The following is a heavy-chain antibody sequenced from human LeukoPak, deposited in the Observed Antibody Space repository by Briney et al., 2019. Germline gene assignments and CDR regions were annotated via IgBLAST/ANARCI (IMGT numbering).Heavy chain of an antibody. D-gene: IGHD3-22*01. CDR2: INHSGST. J-gene: IGHJ5*02. V-gene: IGHV4-34*01. CDR1: GGSFSGYY. CDR3: AREEYYYDSSGLYLSWFDP. Sequence: LSETLSLTCAVYGGSFSGYYWSWIRQPPGKGLEWIGEINHSGSTNYNPSLKSRVTISVDTSKNQFSLKLSSVTAADTAVYYCAREEYYYDSSGLYLSWFDPWGQGTLVTVSS.